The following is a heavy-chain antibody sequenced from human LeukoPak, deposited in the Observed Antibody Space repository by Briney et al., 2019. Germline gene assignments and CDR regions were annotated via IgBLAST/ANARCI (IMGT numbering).Heavy chain of an antibody. Sequence: GGSLRLSCAASGFTFSSYAMHWVRQAPGKGLEWVAFIRYDGSNKYYADSVKGRFTISRDNSKLYLQMNSLTVEDTAVYYCAKSIAVVPTANDLYYNWDDFWGQGTLVTVSS. D-gene: IGHD2-2*01. V-gene: IGHV3-30*02. CDR2: IRYDGSNK. CDR3: AKSIAVVPTANDLYYNWDDF. CDR1: GFTFSSYA. J-gene: IGHJ4*02.